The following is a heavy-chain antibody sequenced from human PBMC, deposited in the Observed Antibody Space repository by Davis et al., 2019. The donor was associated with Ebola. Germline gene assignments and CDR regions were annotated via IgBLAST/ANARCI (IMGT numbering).Heavy chain of an antibody. CDR1: GFTFSSYG. CDR2: INSDGSST. J-gene: IGHJ4*02. CDR3: ASGLDY. V-gene: IGHV3-74*01. Sequence: GESLKISCAASGFTFSSYGMHWVRQAPGKGLVWVSRINSDGSSTSYADSVKGRFTISRDNVKNSLYLQMDGLRVEDTAVYYCASGLDYWGQGSLVTVSS.